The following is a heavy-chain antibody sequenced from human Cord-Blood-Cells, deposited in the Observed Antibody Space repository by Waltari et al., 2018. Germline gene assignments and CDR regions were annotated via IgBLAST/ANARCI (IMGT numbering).Heavy chain of an antibody. Sequence: EVQLVESGGGLIQPGGSLRLSCAASGFTVSSNYMSWVRKAPGTGCGWDPFIYGVGRKYYANSVKGLCTSSRDNSKNTLYLQMNSLIAEDTAEYYCARDNWVDAFDIWGQGTMVTVSS. D-gene: IGHD7-27*01. CDR2: IYGVGRK. V-gene: IGHV3-53*01. J-gene: IGHJ3*02. CDR3: ARDNWVDAFDI. CDR1: GFTVSSNY.